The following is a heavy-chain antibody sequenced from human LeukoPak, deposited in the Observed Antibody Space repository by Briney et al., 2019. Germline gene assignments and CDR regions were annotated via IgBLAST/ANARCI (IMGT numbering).Heavy chain of an antibody. Sequence: PSETLSLTCAVSGASLNTHYWSWIRQPPGKGLEWIGYMLDTVTTKDNPSLKSRFTLSADTSKNQFSLRLTSVTAADTAVYYCATIKRGNIFGYFDFWGQGIPVTVSS. D-gene: IGHD5-18*01. CDR1: GASLNTHY. J-gene: IGHJ4*02. V-gene: IGHV4-59*11. CDR2: MLDTVTT. CDR3: ATIKRGNIFGYFDF.